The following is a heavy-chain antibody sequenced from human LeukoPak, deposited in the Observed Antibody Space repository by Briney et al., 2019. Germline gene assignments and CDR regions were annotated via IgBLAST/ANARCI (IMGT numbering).Heavy chain of an antibody. CDR3: ARAGSGYSSGIFDS. J-gene: IGHJ4*02. D-gene: IGHD6-19*01. V-gene: IGHV4-4*07. CDR2: TYSSGST. Sequence: PETLSLTCTVSGGSITSYFWTCIRQPAGKGLQYIGRTYSSGSTNYNPALKSRVTMSVDTSKNQFSLKLNSVTAADTAIYSCARAGSGYSSGIFDSWGQGTLGTVSS. CDR1: GGSITSYF.